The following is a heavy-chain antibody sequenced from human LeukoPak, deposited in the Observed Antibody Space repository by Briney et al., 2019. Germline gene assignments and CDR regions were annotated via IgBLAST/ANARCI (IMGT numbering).Heavy chain of an antibody. Sequence: ASVKVSCKVSGYTLTELSMHWARQAPGKGLEWMGGFDPEDGETIYAQKFQGRVTMTEDTSTDTAYMELSSLRSEDTAVYYCATSLRFLEWLLLDYWGQGTLVTVSS. CDR3: ATSLRFLEWLLLDY. V-gene: IGHV1-24*01. J-gene: IGHJ4*02. CDR1: GYTLTELS. D-gene: IGHD3-3*01. CDR2: FDPEDGET.